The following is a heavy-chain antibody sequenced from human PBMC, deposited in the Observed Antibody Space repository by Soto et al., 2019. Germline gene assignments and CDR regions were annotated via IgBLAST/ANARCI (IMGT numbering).Heavy chain of an antibody. D-gene: IGHD3-3*01. CDR3: ATQTDDSYTFNAFDI. CDR1: GGSISSVGYY. V-gene: IGHV4-30-4*01. CDR2: IYYSGST. Sequence: SETPCLTSTVAGGSISSVGYYWSWIRQPPGKGLEWIGYIYYSGSTYYNPSLKSRVTISLDTSKNQFSLKLSSVTAADTAVYYCATQTDDSYTFNAFDIWGQGTMVTVSS. J-gene: IGHJ3*02.